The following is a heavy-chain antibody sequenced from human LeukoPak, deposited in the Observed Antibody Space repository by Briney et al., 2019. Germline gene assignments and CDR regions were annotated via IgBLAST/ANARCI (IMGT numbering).Heavy chain of an antibody. CDR1: GGSFSGYY. CDR2: INHSGST. J-gene: IGHJ4*02. CDR3: ARTALDLAARPTFDY. Sequence: SETLSLTCAVYGGSFSGYYWSWIRQPPGKGLEWIGEINHSGSTNYNPSLKSRVTISVDTSKNQFSLKLSSVTAADTAVYYCARTALDLAARPTFDYWGQGTLVTVSS. V-gene: IGHV4-34*01. D-gene: IGHD6-6*01.